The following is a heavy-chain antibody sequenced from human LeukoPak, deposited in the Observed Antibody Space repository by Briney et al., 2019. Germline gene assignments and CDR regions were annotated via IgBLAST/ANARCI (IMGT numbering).Heavy chain of an antibody. D-gene: IGHD3-10*01. CDR3: AKDSGSGSYYNGGLDY. CDR1: GFTFDDYA. CDR2: ISWNSGSI. V-gene: IGHV3-9*03. Sequence: GRSLRLSCAASGFTFDDYAMHWVRQAPGKGLEWVSGISWNSGSIGYADSVKGRFTISRDNAKNYLYLQMNSLRAEDMALYYCAKDSGSGSYYNGGLDYWGQGTLVTVSS. J-gene: IGHJ4*02.